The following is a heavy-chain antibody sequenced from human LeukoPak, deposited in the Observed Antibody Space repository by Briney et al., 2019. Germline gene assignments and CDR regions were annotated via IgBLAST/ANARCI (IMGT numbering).Heavy chain of an antibody. CDR2: ISYDGINK. CDR3: AKVDLGRGYSYGFDY. CDR1: GFTFSSYG. D-gene: IGHD5-18*01. V-gene: IGHV3-30*18. J-gene: IGHJ4*02. Sequence: GGSLRFSCAASGFTFSSYGMHWVRQAPGKGLKGVAVISYDGINKYYADSVKGRVTISRDNSKNTLYLQMNSLRAEDTAVYYCAKVDLGRGYSYGFDYWGQGTLVTVSS.